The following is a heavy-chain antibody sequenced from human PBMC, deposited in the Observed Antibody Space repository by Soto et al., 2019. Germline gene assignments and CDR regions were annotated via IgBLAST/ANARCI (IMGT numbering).Heavy chain of an antibody. D-gene: IGHD2-15*01. J-gene: IGHJ4*02. CDR3: GKILVGATGHTDADS. Sequence: SETLSLTCIVSGDSVYSNGHYWGWIRQPPGKGLEWIGSIDNNGVTNYNSSLKSRVTISRDTSKNQFSLRLTSVTAADTAVYYCGKILVGATGHTDADSWGPGXLVTVSS. CDR2: IDNNGVT. V-gene: IGHV4-39*01. CDR1: GDSVYSNGHY.